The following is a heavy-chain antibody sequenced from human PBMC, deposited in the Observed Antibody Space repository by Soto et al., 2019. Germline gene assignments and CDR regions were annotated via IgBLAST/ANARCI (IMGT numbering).Heavy chain of an antibody. CDR3: AREWVRGRAV. V-gene: IGHV1-8*01. J-gene: IGHJ6*02. CDR1: GYTFTSYD. CDR2: MNPNSANT. D-gene: IGHD1-26*01. Sequence: QVQLVQSGAEVKKPGASVKVSCKASGYTFTSYDINWVRQATGQGLEWMGWMNPNSANTGYAQKVQGRVTMTRNTSISTAYMELSGLSSDYTAVDYCAREWVRGRAVWGQGTTFTVSS.